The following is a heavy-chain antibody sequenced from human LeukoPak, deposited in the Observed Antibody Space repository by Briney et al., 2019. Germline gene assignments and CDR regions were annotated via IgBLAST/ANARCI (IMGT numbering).Heavy chain of an antibody. CDR3: ARVGYDYSNYGGEGPSYFDY. J-gene: IGHJ4*02. CDR2: MNPNSGNT. D-gene: IGHD4-11*01. Sequence: GASVRVSCKASGYTFTSYDINWVRQATGQGLEWMGWMNPNSGNTGYAQKFQGRVTITRNTSISTAYMELSSLRSEDTAVYYCARVGYDYSNYGGEGPSYFDYWGQGTLVTVSS. V-gene: IGHV1-8*03. CDR1: GYTFTSYD.